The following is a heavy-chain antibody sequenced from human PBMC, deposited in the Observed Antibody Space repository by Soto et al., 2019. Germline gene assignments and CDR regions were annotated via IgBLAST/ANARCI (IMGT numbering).Heavy chain of an antibody. D-gene: IGHD6-6*01. CDR2: IFHTGRT. V-gene: IGHV4-4*02. Sequence: SETLSLTCAVSGGSISSPNWWIWVRQTPGKGLEWIGEIFHTGRTNYNPSLKSRVTILLDTSKNQFSLKLSSVTAADTAVYYCARHWWYSSSSMDRFDYWGQGTLVTVSS. CDR1: GGSISSPNW. CDR3: ARHWWYSSSSMDRFDY. J-gene: IGHJ4*02.